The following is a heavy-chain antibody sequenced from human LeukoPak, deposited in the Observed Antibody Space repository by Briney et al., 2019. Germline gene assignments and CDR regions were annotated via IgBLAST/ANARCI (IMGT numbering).Heavy chain of an antibody. D-gene: IGHD3-10*01. CDR2: IQSRTDGGTT. V-gene: IGHV3-15*01. Sequence: PGGSLRLSCAPSGFTFSNTWMNWVRQAPGKGLEWVGRIQSRTDGGTTEYAAPVKGRFTISRDDSKTTLYLQMNSLKTEDTAVYSCATLTVRGVINIWGQGTLVTVSS. J-gene: IGHJ4*02. CDR1: GFTFSNTW. CDR3: ATLTVRGVINI.